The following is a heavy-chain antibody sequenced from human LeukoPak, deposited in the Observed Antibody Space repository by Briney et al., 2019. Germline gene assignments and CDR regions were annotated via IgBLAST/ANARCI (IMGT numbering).Heavy chain of an antibody. J-gene: IGHJ4*02. CDR1: GYTFTSYD. D-gene: IGHD6-19*01. CDR2: MNPNSGNT. CDR3: ARGSSGLLNY. V-gene: IGHV1-8*01. Sequence: ASVKVSCKASGYTFTSYDINWVRQATGQGLEWMGWMNPNSGNTGYAQKFQGRVTMTRDTSISTAYMELSRLRSDDTAVYYCARGSSGLLNYWGQGTLVTVSS.